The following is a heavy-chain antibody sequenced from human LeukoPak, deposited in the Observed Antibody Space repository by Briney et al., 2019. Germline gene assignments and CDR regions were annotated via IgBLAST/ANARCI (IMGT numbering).Heavy chain of an antibody. D-gene: IGHD5-18*01. CDR3: ARTTEGGYTYDYFYYYYMDV. J-gene: IGHJ6*03. V-gene: IGHV4-34*01. CDR2: INHSGST. CDR1: GGSFSGYY. Sequence: SETLSLTCAVYGGSFSGYYWSWIRQPPGKGLEWIGEINHSGSTNYNPSLKSRVTISVDTSKNQFSLTLSSVTAADTAVYYCARTTEGGYTYDYFYYYYMDVWGKGTTVTISS.